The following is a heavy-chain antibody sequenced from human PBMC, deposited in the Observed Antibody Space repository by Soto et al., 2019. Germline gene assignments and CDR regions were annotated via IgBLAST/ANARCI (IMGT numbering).Heavy chain of an antibody. V-gene: IGHV6-1*01. CDR1: WASLSSNIGA. CDR3: ARHLLLGVVQAARENWFDP. J-gene: IGHJ5*02. CDR2: TYYRSKWYN. Sequence: SQALSLTCSSSWASLSSNIGACNCNRQSPSRGLEWLGRTYYRSKWYNDYAVSVKSRITINPDTSKNQFSLQLNSVTPEDTAVYYCARHLLLGVVQAARENWFDPCGQRTLVTVSS. D-gene: IGHD2-2*01.